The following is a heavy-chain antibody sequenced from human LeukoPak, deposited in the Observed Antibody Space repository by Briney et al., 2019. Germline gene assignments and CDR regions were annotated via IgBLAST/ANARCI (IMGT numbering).Heavy chain of an antibody. Sequence: GRSLRLSCAASGFTFEDYAMHWVPEAPGEGLEGLSGVIWNSGIIVYADSVRGRFTISRDNARNSLFLEMTSLRGDDTALYYSAKGKRSGLVYSAIDYWGQGTLVSVSS. CDR2: VIWNSGII. CDR3: AKGKRSGLVYSAIDY. CDR1: GFTFEDYA. D-gene: IGHD3/OR15-3a*01. J-gene: IGHJ4*02. V-gene: IGHV3-9*01.